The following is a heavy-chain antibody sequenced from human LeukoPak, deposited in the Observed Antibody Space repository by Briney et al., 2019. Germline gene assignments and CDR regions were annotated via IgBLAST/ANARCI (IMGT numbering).Heavy chain of an antibody. V-gene: IGHV3-7*01. J-gene: IGHJ4*02. CDR2: IKQDGSEK. D-gene: IGHD1-1*01. Sequence: GALRHSCADSGFTFSSYLVNWVRPAPGKGREWVANIKQDGSEKYYVDSVKGRFTISRDNAKNSLYLQMNSLRAEDTAVYYCARDRLRYFVDYWGQGTLVTVSS. CDR1: GFTFSSYL. CDR3: ARDRLRYFVDY.